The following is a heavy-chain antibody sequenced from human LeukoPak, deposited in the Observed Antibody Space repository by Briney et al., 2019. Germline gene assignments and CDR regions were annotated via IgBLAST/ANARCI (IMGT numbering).Heavy chain of an antibody. CDR1: GFTFSGSA. Sequence: GSLRLSCAASGFTFSGSALHWVRQASGKGLEWIGEIIHSGSTNYNPSLKSRVIISVDTSQNQFSLKLSSVTAADTAVYYCARAAIAAAGIYYYMDVWGKGTTVTVSS. CDR2: IIHSGST. J-gene: IGHJ6*03. CDR3: ARAAIAAAGIYYYMDV. V-gene: IGHV4-34*12. D-gene: IGHD6-13*01.